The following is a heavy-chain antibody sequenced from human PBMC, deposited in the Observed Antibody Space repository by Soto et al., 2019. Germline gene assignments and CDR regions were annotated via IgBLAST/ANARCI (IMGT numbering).Heavy chain of an antibody. CDR2: IYYSGST. D-gene: IGHD3-3*01. J-gene: IGHJ6*02. V-gene: IGHV4-39*01. Sequence: QLLESGPGLVTPSETLSLTCTVSGGSISSSSYYWGWIRQPPGKGLEWIGSIYYSGSTYYNPSLKSRVTISVDTSKNQFSLKLSSVTAADTAVYYCARLLADYDFWSGYFYYYGMDVWGQGTTVTVSS. CDR3: ARLLADYDFWSGYFYYYGMDV. CDR1: GGSISSSSYY.